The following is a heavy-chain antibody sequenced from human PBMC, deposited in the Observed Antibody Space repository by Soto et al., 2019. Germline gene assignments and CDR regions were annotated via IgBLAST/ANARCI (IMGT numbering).Heavy chain of an antibody. V-gene: IGHV4-59*08. D-gene: IGHD3-10*01. CDR3: ASMVQYYYYYMDV. CDR1: GGSISSYY. Sequence: PSETLSLTCTVSGGSISSYYWSWIRQPPGKGLEWIGYIYYSGSTNYNPSLKSRVTISVDTSKNQFSLKLSSVTAADTAVYYCASMVQYYYYYMDVWGKGTTVTVSS. CDR2: IYYSGST. J-gene: IGHJ6*03.